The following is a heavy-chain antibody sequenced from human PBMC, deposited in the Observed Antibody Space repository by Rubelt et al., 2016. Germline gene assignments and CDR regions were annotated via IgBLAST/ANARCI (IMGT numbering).Heavy chain of an antibody. D-gene: IGHD2-2*02. V-gene: IGHV3-33*06. CDR3: AKDRYCSSTSCYKVGFDP. J-gene: IGHJ5*02. Sequence: KGLEWVAVIWYDGSNKYYADSVKGRFTISRDNSKNTLYLQMNSLRAEDTAVYYCAKDRYCSSTSCYKVGFDPWGQGTLVTVSS. CDR2: IWYDGSNK.